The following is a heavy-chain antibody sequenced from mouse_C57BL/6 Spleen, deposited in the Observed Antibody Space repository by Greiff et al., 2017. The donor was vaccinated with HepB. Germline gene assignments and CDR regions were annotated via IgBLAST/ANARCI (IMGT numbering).Heavy chain of an antibody. CDR1: GYSFTGYY. CDR3: ARRLGFDY. Sequence: EVHLVESGPELVKPGASVKISCKASGYSFTGYYMNWVKQSPEKSLEWIGEINPSTGGTTYNQKFKAKATLTVDKSSSTAYMQLKSLTSEDSAVYYCARRLGFDYWGQGTTLTVSS. V-gene: IGHV1-42*01. D-gene: IGHD3-2*02. CDR2: INPSTGGT. J-gene: IGHJ2*01.